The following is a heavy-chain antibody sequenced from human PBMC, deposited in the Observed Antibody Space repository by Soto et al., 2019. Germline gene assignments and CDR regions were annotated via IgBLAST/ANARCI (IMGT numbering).Heavy chain of an antibody. Sequence: EVQLVESGGGLIQPGGSLRLSCAVSGFTVSNNYMSWVRQAPGKGLEGVSVIYSGGYTAYGDSVKGRFTISRDNSKNTIFLQKNGRRADAPAVYYGATQRGGGGYWGQGTLVTVSS. D-gene: IGHD6-25*01. V-gene: IGHV3-53*01. CDR1: GFTVSNNY. CDR3: ATQRGGGGY. J-gene: IGHJ4*02. CDR2: IYSGGYT.